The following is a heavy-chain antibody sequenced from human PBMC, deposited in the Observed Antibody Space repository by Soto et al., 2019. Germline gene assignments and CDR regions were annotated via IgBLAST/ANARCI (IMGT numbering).Heavy chain of an antibody. D-gene: IGHD3-22*01. J-gene: IGHJ3*02. CDR2: INAGNGNT. Sequence: ASVKVSCKASGYTFTSYAMHWVRQAPGQRLEWMGWINAGNGNTKYSQKFQGRVTITRDTSASTAYMELSSLRSEDTAVYYCARGAYYYDSSAYDAFDIWGQGTMVTVSS. V-gene: IGHV1-3*01. CDR3: ARGAYYYDSSAYDAFDI. CDR1: GYTFTSYA.